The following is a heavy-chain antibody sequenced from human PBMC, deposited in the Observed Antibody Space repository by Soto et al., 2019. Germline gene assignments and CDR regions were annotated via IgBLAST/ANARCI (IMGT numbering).Heavy chain of an antibody. V-gene: IGHV4-34*01. CDR3: ASSLRHSSGWYGENY. J-gene: IGHJ4*02. CDR1: CGSFSGYY. Sequence: ETLSLTCAVYCGSFSGYYCSWIRQPPGKGLEWIGEINHSGSTNYNPSLKSRVTISVDTSKNQFSLKLSSVTAADTAVYYCASSLRHSSGWYGENYWGQGTLVTV. CDR2: INHSGST. D-gene: IGHD6-19*01.